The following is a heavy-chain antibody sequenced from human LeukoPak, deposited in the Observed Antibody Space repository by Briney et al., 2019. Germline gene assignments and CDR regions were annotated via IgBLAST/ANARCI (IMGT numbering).Heavy chain of an antibody. J-gene: IGHJ4*02. CDR3: APAGGISTCYLDY. V-gene: IGHV3-21*03. CDR1: GFDFSGYS. CDR2: ITSASTSM. D-gene: IGHD1-26*01. Sequence: GVSLRLSCPASGFDFSGYSMTWVRQGPGKGLEWVSSITSASTSMYYADSVRGRFIISRDNAKNSLYLQMNSLRAEDTGVYYCAPAGGISTCYLDYGRQGTLVAVSS.